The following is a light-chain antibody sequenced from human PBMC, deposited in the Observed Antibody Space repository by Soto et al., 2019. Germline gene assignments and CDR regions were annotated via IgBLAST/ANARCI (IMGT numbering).Light chain of an antibody. V-gene: IGKV1-39*01. J-gene: IGKJ1*01. CDR1: QSIDNY. CDR3: QQSYSSPET. CDR2: AAS. Sequence: DIQMTQSPSSLSASVGDRVTLTCRASQSIDNYLNWYQQKPGKAPNLLIYAASTLLSGVPSRFSGRGSGTHFTLTISSLQPEDFATYYCQQSYSSPETFGQGTKVEIK.